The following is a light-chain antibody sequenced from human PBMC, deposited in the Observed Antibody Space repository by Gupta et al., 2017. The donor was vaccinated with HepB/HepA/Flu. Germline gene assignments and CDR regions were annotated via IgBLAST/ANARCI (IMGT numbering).Light chain of an antibody. J-gene: IGLJ2*01. Sequence: QSVLTQPPSVSGAPGQRVTISCTGSSSNIGAGYDGHWYQQLPGTAPKLLIYTNTNRPSGVPDRFSGSKSGTSASLAITGLQAEDEADYYCQSYDNSVSGSVFGGGTKLTVL. CDR3: QSYDNSVSGSV. V-gene: IGLV1-40*01. CDR1: SSNIGAGYD. CDR2: TNT.